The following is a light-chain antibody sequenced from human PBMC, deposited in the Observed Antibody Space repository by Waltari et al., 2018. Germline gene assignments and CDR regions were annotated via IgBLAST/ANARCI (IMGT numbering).Light chain of an antibody. V-gene: IGKV1-5*03. CDR3: QQYDAYPYT. CDR2: EAS. J-gene: IGKJ2*01. Sequence: DIQMTQSPSILSASIGDRVTISCRASLNIYNWLAWYQEKPGRAPNLLIYEASNLESGVPSRFSGSGSGTEFTLTINSLQPDDFATYYCQQYDAYPYTFGQGAKLEIK. CDR1: LNIYNW.